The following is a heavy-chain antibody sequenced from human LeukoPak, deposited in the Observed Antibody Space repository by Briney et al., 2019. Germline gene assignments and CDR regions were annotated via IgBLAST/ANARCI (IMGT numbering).Heavy chain of an antibody. J-gene: IGHJ6*03. V-gene: IGHV4-4*07. CDR3: ARETSQKGAHYMDV. D-gene: IGHD3-16*01. CDR1: GGSISSYY. CDR2: IDTSGNT. Sequence: PSETLSLTCTVSGGSISSYYWSWIRQPAGKGLEWIGRIDTSGNTNYKPSLKSRVTMSVDTSKNQFSLKLSSVTAADTAVYYCARETSQKGAHYMDVWGKGTTVTISS.